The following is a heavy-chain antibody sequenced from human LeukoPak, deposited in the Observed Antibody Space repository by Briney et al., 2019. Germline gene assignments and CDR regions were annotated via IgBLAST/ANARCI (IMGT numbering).Heavy chain of an antibody. Sequence: GASVKVSCKASGYTFTSYGISWVRQAPGQGLEWMGWINPNSGGTNYAQKFQGRVTMTRDTSISTAYMELSRLRSDDTAVYYCARELIARSRYYYSYYYMDVWGKGTTVTISS. V-gene: IGHV1-2*02. CDR2: INPNSGGT. J-gene: IGHJ6*03. CDR3: ARELIARSRYYYSYYYMDV. CDR1: GYTFTSYG. D-gene: IGHD2-8*01.